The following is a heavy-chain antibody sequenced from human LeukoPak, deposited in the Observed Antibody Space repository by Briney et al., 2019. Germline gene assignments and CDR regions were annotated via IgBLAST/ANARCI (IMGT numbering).Heavy chain of an antibody. D-gene: IGHD1-26*01. V-gene: IGHV4-34*01. CDR1: GGSFSGYY. Sequence: ASETLSLTCAVYGGSFSGYYWSWIRQPPGKGREWIGEINHSGSTNYNPSLKSRVTISVDTSKNQFSLKLSSVTAADTAVYYCARPRRYSGSYYLDYWGQGTLVTVSS. CDR2: INHSGST. CDR3: ARPRRYSGSYYLDY. J-gene: IGHJ4*02.